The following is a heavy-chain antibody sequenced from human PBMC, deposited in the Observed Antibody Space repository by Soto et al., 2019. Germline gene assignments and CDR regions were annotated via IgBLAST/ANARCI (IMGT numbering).Heavy chain of an antibody. CDR1: GGTFSSYA. CDR2: IIPIFGTA. V-gene: IGHV1-69*01. CDR3: AREADPYYYDSSGYYHDAFDI. D-gene: IGHD3-22*01. J-gene: IGHJ3*02. Sequence: QVPLVQSGAEVKKPGSSVKVSCKASGGTFSSYAISWVRQAPGQGLEWMGGIIPIFGTANYAQKFQGRVTITADESTSTAYMELSSLRSEDTAVYYCAREADPYYYDSSGYYHDAFDIWGQGTMVTVSS.